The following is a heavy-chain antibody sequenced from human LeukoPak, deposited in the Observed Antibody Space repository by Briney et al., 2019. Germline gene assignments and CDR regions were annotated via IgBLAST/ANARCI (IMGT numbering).Heavy chain of an antibody. CDR2: ISSSSTYT. Sequence: PGGSLRLSCAASGFTFSDYYMTWIRQAPGKGLEWVSYISSSSTYTNYADSVKGRFTISRDNSKNTLYLQMNSLRPEDTAVYYCAKDKLQLLILDYFDYWGQGTLVTVSS. D-gene: IGHD4-11*01. J-gene: IGHJ4*02. V-gene: IGHV3-11*06. CDR3: AKDKLQLLILDYFDY. CDR1: GFTFSDYY.